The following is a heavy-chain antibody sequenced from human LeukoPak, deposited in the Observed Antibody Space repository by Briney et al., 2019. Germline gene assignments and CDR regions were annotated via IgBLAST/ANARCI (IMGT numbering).Heavy chain of an antibody. CDR3: ASYTIQWFGEYYFDY. CDR2: INYSGST. D-gene: IGHD3-10*01. J-gene: IGHJ4*02. Sequence: SETLSLTCTVSGGSISSSSYYWGWIRPPPGKGLEWIGSINYSGSTYYNPSLKSRFTISVDTSKNQFSLKLSSVTAADTAVYYCASYTIQWFGEYYFDYCGQGTLVTVSS. CDR1: GGSISSSSYY. V-gene: IGHV4-39*01.